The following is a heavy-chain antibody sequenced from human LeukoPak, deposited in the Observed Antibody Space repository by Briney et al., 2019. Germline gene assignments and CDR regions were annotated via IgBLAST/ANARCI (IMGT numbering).Heavy chain of an antibody. CDR2: ISGSDTT. CDR3: AKLSRGSAVVNDAFDI. CDR1: GFTFSSYA. V-gene: IGHV3-23*01. J-gene: IGHJ3*02. D-gene: IGHD2-21*01. Sequence: PGGSLRLSCAASGFTFSSYAMSWVRQAPGKGLEWLSGISGSDTTYYADSVRGRFTISRDYSKNTLFLQINSLRAEDTAVYYCAKLSRGSAVVNDAFDIWGHGTMVTVSS.